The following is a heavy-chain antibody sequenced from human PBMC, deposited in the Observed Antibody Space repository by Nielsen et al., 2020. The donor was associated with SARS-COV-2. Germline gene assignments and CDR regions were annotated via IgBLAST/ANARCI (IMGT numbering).Heavy chain of an antibody. CDR3: AKGIQLWPYYYYGMDV. Sequence: GGSLRLSCAASGFTVSSNYMSWVRQAPGKGLEWVSVIYSGGSTYYADSVKGRFTISRDNSKNTLYLQMNSLRAEDTAVYYCAKGIQLWPYYYYGMDVWGQGTTVTVSS. CDR2: IYSGGST. CDR1: GFTVSSNY. J-gene: IGHJ6*02. V-gene: IGHV3-53*01. D-gene: IGHD5-18*01.